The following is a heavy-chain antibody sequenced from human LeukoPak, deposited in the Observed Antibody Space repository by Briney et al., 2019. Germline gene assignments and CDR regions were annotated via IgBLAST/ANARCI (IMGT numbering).Heavy chain of an antibody. CDR3: AREYGSGSYAYLDQ. J-gene: IGHJ4*02. D-gene: IGHD3-10*01. CDR1: GCTFSTYA. V-gene: IGHV1-69*13. Sequence: SVKVSCKATGCTFSTYAISWVRQAPGQGLEWMGGIIPVFGTANYAQKFQGRVTFTADESAGTAYMDLRGLTSDDTAVYYCAREYGSGSYAYLDQWGQGTLVIVSS. CDR2: IIPVFGTA.